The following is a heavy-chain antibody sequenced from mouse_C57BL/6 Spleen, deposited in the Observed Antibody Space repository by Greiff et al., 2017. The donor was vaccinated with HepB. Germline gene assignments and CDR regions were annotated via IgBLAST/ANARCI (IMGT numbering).Heavy chain of an antibody. CDR3: AREGLRRVDYYAMDY. V-gene: IGHV5-6*01. D-gene: IGHD2-4*01. CDR2: ISSGGSYT. Sequence: EVMLVESGGDLVKPGGSLKLSCAASGFTFSSYGMSWVRQTPDKRLEWVATISSGGSYTYYPDSVKGRFTISRDNAKNTLYLQMSSLKSEDTAMYYCAREGLRRVDYYAMDYWGQGTSVTVSS. CDR1: GFTFSSYG. J-gene: IGHJ4*01.